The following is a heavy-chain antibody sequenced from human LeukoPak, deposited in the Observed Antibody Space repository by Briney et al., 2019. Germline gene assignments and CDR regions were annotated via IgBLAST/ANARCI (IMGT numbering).Heavy chain of an antibody. CDR1: GFTFSSYG. V-gene: IGHV3-33*01. CDR3: AREGYCSSTSCSWFDY. CDR2: IWYDESNK. D-gene: IGHD2-2*01. J-gene: IGHJ4*02. Sequence: PGGSLRLSCAASGFTFSSYGMHWVRQAPGKGLEWVAVIWYDESNKYYADSVKGRFTISRDNSKNTLYLQMNSLRAEDTAVYYCAREGYCSSTSCSWFDYWGQGTLVTVSS.